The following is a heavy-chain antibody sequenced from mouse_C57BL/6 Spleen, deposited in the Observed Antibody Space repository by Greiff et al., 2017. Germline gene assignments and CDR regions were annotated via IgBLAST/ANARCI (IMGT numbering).Heavy chain of an antibody. CDR3: ARTLYYGSSSFAY. CDR1: GFTFSSYT. D-gene: IGHD1-1*01. Sequence: EVQLQESGGGLVKPGGSLKLSCAASGFTFSSYTMSWVRQTPEKRLEWVATISGGGGNTYYPDSVKGRFTISRDNAKNTLYLQMSSLRSEDTALYYCARTLYYGSSSFAYWGQGTLVTVSA. CDR2: ISGGGGNT. J-gene: IGHJ3*01. V-gene: IGHV5-9*01.